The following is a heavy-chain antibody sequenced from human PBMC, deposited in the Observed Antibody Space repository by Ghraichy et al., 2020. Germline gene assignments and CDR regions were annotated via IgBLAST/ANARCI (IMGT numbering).Heavy chain of an antibody. CDR3: ARDVDYGFDI. CDR2: IRNSDRI. Sequence: ETLSLTCAAAGFTFESYSMNWVRQAPGKGLEWVSYIRNSDRIGYADSVKGRFAISRDNGKSSLYLQMNSLKDEDTAVYYCARDVDYGFDIWGQGTVVTVSS. V-gene: IGHV3-48*02. CDR1: GFTFESYS. D-gene: IGHD3-16*01. J-gene: IGHJ3*02.